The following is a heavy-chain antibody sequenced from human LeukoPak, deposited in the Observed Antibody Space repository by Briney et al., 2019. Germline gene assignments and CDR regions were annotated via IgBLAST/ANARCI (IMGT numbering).Heavy chain of an antibody. V-gene: IGHV4-30-2*01. CDR3: ARRNSDYNFDY. J-gene: IGHJ4*02. D-gene: IGHD5-12*01. CDR2: IYHSGST. CDR1: GGSISSGGYS. Sequence: SETLSLTCAVSGGSISSGGYSWSWIRQPPGKGLEWIGYIYHSGSTYYNPSLKSRVTISVDWSKNQFSLKLSSVTAADAAVYYCARRNSDYNFDYWGQGTLVTVSS.